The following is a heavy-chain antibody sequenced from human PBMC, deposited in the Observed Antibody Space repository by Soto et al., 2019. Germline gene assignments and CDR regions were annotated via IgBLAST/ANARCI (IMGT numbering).Heavy chain of an antibody. D-gene: IGHD6-13*01. Sequence: LRLSCAASGFTFRSFTMNWVRQAPGKGLEWVSTISSNSAYIYYTDARRGRFTISRDNAKNSLHLQMNSLRAEDTAVYYCTRDASRDSSARGWFDPWGPGTLVTVSS. V-gene: IGHV3-21*01. CDR3: TRDASRDSSARGWFDP. CDR1: GFTFRSFT. CDR2: ISSNSAYI. J-gene: IGHJ5*02.